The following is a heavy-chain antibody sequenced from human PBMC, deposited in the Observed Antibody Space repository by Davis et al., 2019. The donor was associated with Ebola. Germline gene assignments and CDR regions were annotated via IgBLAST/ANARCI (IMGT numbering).Heavy chain of an antibody. CDR1: GYDFTKYW. D-gene: IGHD3/OR15-3a*01. CDR3: ARRGLQDYYYGLDV. CDR2: IFPDDSDI. J-gene: IGHJ6*02. Sequence: GGSLRLSCKGSGYDFTKYWIAWVRQMPGKGLEWMGIIFPDDSDIKYSQSFQGQVTISVDKSTNTVYLQWSSLKASDTAMYYCARRGLQDYYYGLDVWGQGTTVTVSS. V-gene: IGHV5-51*01.